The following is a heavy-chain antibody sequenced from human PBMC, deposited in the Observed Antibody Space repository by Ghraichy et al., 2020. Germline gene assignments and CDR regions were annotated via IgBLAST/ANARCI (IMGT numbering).Heavy chain of an antibody. CDR1: GGSIISSGDYY. CDR3: ARERVIWSGSHHGMDV. Sequence: SETLSLTCTVSGGSIISSGDYYWTWIRQPPGKGLEWIGYIYYSGNTYSNPSLKSRLIISVDTSKNQFSLKLTSVTAADTAVYYCARERVIWSGSHHGMDVWGQGTTVTVSS. CDR2: IYYSGNT. V-gene: IGHV4-30-4*01. D-gene: IGHD3-3*01. J-gene: IGHJ6*02.